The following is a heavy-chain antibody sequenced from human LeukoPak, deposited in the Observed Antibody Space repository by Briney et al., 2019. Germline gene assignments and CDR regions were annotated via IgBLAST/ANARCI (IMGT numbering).Heavy chain of an antibody. J-gene: IGHJ4*02. Sequence: PSETLSLTCAVYGGSFSGYYWSWIRQPPGKGLEWIGEINHSGSTNYNPSLKSRVTISVDTSKNQFSLKLSSVTAADTAVYYCARLVLATIDYWGQGTLVTVSS. CDR3: ARLVLATIDY. CDR2: INHSGST. D-gene: IGHD2-15*01. V-gene: IGHV4-34*01. CDR1: GGSFSGYY.